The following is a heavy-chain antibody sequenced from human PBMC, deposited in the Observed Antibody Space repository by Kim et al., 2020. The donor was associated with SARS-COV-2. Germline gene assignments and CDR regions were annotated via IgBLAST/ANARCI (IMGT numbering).Heavy chain of an antibody. D-gene: IGHD5-12*01. J-gene: IGHJ4*02. Sequence: SLKSRVTISVDTSKNQFSLKLSSVTAADTAVYYCARVHVDIVASTGLIDYWGQGTLVTVSS. CDR3: ARVHVDIVASTGLIDY. V-gene: IGHV4-31*02.